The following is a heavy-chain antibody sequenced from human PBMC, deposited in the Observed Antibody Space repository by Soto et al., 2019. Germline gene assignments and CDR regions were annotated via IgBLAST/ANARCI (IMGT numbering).Heavy chain of an antibody. D-gene: IGHD1-26*01. CDR1: GCTFSNAW. V-gene: IGHV3-15*07. CDR2: IKSKTDGGTT. Sequence: PGGSLRLSCAASGCTFSNAWMNWVRQAPGKGLEWVGRIKSKTDGGTTDYAAPVKGRFTISRDDSKNTLYLQMSSLKTEDTAVYDDSTRATVSVSAYWVHGTSVTVTS. J-gene: IGHJ6*01. CDR3: STRATVSVSAY.